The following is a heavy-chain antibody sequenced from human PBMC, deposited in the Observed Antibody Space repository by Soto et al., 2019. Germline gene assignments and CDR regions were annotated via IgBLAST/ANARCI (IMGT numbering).Heavy chain of an antibody. CDR2: ISTNNGKI. CDR1: GYTFTSSG. J-gene: IGHJ6*02. CDR3: ARVQAVPGIYNYYGLDV. V-gene: IGHV1-18*01. D-gene: IGHD6-19*01. Sequence: GASVKVSCKASGYTFTSSGISWVRQAPGQGLEWMGWISTNNGKIKYAQKFQGRVTIITDESTTTAYMELSTLISEDTAVYYCARVQAVPGIYNYYGLDVWGQGTTVTVSS.